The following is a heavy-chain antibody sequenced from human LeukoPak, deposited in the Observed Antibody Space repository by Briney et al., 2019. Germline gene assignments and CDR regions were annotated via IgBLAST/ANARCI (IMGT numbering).Heavy chain of an antibody. CDR3: ARVREWEEISGAIPDYFDY. CDR1: GYTFTGHY. D-gene: IGHD3-3*01. J-gene: IGHJ4*02. CDR2: IKPKSGAT. V-gene: IGHV1-2*02. Sequence: ASVKVSCKASGYTFTGHYMNWVRQAPEQGREWMGWIKPKSGATTYAQKFQGRVTMTRDTSINTAYLELSSLTSDDTAIYYCARVREWEEISGAIPDYFDYWGQGTLVTVSS.